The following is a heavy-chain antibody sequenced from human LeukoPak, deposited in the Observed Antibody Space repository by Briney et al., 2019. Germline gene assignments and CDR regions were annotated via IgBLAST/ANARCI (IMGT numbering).Heavy chain of an antibody. D-gene: IGHD2-15*01. J-gene: IGHJ4*02. CDR1: GFTFSSFA. Sequence: GGSLILPCAASGFTFSSFAMHWVRQAPGKGLEWVAVLSYDGTNKYYADSVKGRFTISRDNAKNTLYLQMNSLRAEDTAVYYCARRDNYDYWGQGTLVTVSS. CDR2: LSYDGTNK. CDR3: ARRDNYDY. V-gene: IGHV3-30*03.